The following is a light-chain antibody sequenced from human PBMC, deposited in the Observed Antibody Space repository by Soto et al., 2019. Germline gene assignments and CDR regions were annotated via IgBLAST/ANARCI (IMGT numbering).Light chain of an antibody. CDR2: HVS. J-gene: IGLJ2*01. Sequence: QSALTQPASVSGSPGQSITISCTGTSSDVGGYNYVSWYQQHPGKAPKLMIYHVSKRPSGVSNRFSGSKSGNTASLTISGLQAEDEADYYCSSYTISSTVVFGGGTKLTVL. V-gene: IGLV2-14*01. CDR1: SSDVGGYNY. CDR3: SSYTISSTVV.